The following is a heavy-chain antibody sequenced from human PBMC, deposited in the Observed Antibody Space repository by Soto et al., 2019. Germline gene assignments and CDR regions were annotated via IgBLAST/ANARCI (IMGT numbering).Heavy chain of an antibody. CDR1: GFTFSSYS. D-gene: IGHD4-17*01. Sequence: RVSLRLSCAASGFTFSSYSMNWVRQAPGKGLEWVSSISSSSSYIYYADSVKGRFTISRDNAKNSLYLQMNSLRAEDTAVYYCARPRTMYGDPRDYWGQGTLVTVSS. CDR3: ARPRTMYGDPRDY. J-gene: IGHJ4*02. V-gene: IGHV3-21*01. CDR2: ISSSSSYI.